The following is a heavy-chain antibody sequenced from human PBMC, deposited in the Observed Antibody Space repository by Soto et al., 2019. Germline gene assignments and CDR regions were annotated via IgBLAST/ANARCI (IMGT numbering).Heavy chain of an antibody. D-gene: IGHD3-22*01. CDR1: GFTFGGYA. V-gene: IGHV3-23*01. Sequence: PGGSLRLSCAASGFTFGGYAMSWVRQAPGKGLEWVSVIHGGGNSAYYADSVKGRFTISRDNAKNSLYLQMNSLRAEDTAVYYCARLLYYYESSGYGAFEIWGQGTMVTVSS. CDR3: ARLLYYYESSGYGAFEI. J-gene: IGHJ3*02. CDR2: IHGGGNSA.